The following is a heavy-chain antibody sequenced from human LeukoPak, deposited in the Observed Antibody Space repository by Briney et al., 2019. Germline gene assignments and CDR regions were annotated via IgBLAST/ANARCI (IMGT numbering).Heavy chain of an antibody. V-gene: IGHV3-21*01. J-gene: IGHJ4*02. Sequence: GGSLRLSCAASGFTFSSYSMNWVRQAPGKGLEWVSSISSSSSYIYYADSVKGRFTISRDNAKNSLYLQMNSLRAEDTAVYYCARDLIFCSGGSCYSGLWDYWGQGTLVTVSP. D-gene: IGHD2-15*01. CDR1: GFTFSSYS. CDR3: ARDLIFCSGGSCYSGLWDY. CDR2: ISSSSSYI.